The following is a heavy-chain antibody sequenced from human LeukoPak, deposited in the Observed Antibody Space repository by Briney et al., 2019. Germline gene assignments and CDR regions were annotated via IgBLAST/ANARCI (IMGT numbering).Heavy chain of an antibody. CDR2: INQGGSDK. J-gene: IGHJ4*02. V-gene: IGHV3-7*01. CDR3: ARRKFYSTYDPFDS. D-gene: IGHD2/OR15-2a*01. CDR1: GFTFSSYW. Sequence: PGGSLRLSCATSGFTFSSYWMSWVRQAPGKGPKWVANINQGGSDKYYVDSVKGRFTVSRDNAKNSLYLQMNSLRAEDTAVYYCARRKFYSTYDPFDSWGQGTLVTVSS.